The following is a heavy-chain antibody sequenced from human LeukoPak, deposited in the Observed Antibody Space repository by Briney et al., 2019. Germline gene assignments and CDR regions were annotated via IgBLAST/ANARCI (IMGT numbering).Heavy chain of an antibody. D-gene: IGHD3-22*01. CDR3: ARLKFYDSTGYSPGYYMDV. CDR2: AYPTGNT. V-gene: IGHV4-4*07. J-gene: IGHJ6*03. Sequence: PSETLSLTCRVSVGALISYYCSWIRQPSGKGPDSIGGAYPTGNTDYNPSLKTRVTMSTDLSKKQFSLRLRSVTAADTAVYYCARLKFYDSTGYSPGYYMDVWGKGTAVTVSS. CDR1: VGALISYY.